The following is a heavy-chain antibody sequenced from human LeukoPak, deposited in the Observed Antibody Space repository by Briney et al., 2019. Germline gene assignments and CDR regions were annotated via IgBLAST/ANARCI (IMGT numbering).Heavy chain of an antibody. CDR2: IYIDNT. D-gene: IGHD4/OR15-4a*01. CDR3: ARRAGAYSHPYDY. V-gene: IGHV3-53*01. J-gene: IGHJ4*02. CDR1: GFTVSSNS. Sequence: GGSLRLSCTVSGFTVSSNSMSWVRQAPGKGLEWVSFIYIDNTHYSDSVKGRFTISRDNSKNTLYLQMNSLRAEDTAVYYCARRAGAYSHPYDYWGQGTLVTVSS.